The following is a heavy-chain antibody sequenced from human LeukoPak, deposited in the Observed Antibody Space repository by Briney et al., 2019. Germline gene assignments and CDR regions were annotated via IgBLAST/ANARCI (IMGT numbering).Heavy chain of an antibody. CDR2: ISSSSSYI. D-gene: IGHD4-17*01. Sequence: GGSLRLSCAASGFTFSSYTMNWVRQAPGKGLEWVSSISSSSSYIYYADSVKGGFTTSRDNAKHSLYLQMNSLRAEDTAVYYCARESTVTTSFDYWGQGTLVTVSS. CDR1: GFTFSSYT. V-gene: IGHV3-21*01. CDR3: ARESTVTTSFDY. J-gene: IGHJ4*02.